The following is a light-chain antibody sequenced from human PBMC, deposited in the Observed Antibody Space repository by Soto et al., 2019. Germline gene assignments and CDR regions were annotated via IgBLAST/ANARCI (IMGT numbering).Light chain of an antibody. CDR2: DVS. CDR1: SNDVSAYNY. J-gene: IGLJ1*01. V-gene: IGLV2-11*01. Sequence: QSALTQPASVSGSPGQPITISCTGTSNDVSAYNYVSWYQQHPGKAPILMIYDVSKRPSGVPDRFSGSKSGNTASLTISGLQAEDEADYYCCSYAGSYTLYVFGTGTKVTVL. CDR3: CSYAGSYTLYV.